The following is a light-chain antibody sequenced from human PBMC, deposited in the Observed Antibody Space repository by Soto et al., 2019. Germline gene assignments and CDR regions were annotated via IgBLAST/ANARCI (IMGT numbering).Light chain of an antibody. CDR2: EVN. Sequence: QSALTQPPSVSGSPGQSVAISCTGSSSDVGGYSYVSWYQQHPGKAPKLMIYEVNKRPSGVPDRFSGSKSGNTASLTVSGLQAEDEADYYCSSYARNRDILFGGGTKLTVL. CDR3: SSYARNRDIL. CDR1: SSDVGGYSY. V-gene: IGLV2-8*01. J-gene: IGLJ3*02.